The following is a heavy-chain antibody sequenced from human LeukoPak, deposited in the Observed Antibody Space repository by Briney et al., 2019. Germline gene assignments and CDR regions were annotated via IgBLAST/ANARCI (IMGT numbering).Heavy chain of an antibody. CDR1: GGTFSGYA. CDR2: IIPILGIA. V-gene: IGHV1-69*04. CDR3: ARDSRGYYYDSSGYSDAFDI. Sequence: ASVKVSCKASGGTFSGYAISWVRQAPGQGLEWMGRIIPILGIANYAQKFQGRVTITADKSTSTAYMELSSLRSEDTAVYYCARDSRGYYYDSSGYSDAFDIWGQGTMVTVSS. J-gene: IGHJ3*02. D-gene: IGHD3-22*01.